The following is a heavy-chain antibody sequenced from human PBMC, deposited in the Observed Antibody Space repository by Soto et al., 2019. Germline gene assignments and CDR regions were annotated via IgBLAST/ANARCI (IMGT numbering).Heavy chain of an antibody. J-gene: IGHJ5*02. CDR2: IYHSGST. D-gene: IGHD2-21*01. CDR3: ARDGAGAYGLGWFDP. CDR1: GDSISRGGYY. V-gene: IGHV4-31*03. Sequence: QVQLQESGPGLVKPSQTLSLTCTVSGDSISRGGYYWNWIRQHPRKGLEWIGYIYHSGSTNYNPSLKSRVTISGDTSKNQLALELSNVTAADTAVYYCARDGAGAYGLGWFDPWGQGILVTVSS.